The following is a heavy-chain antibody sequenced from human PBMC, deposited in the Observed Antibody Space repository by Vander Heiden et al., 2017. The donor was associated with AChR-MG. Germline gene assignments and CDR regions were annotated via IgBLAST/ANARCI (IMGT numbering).Heavy chain of an antibody. CDR3: ARGGVPAAMGGWFDP. J-gene: IGHJ5*02. D-gene: IGHD2-2*01. CDR2: IWYDGSNK. Sequence: QVQLVESGGGVVQPGRSLRLSCAASGFTFSSYGMHWVRQAPGKGLEWVAVIWYDGSNKYYADSVKGRFTISRDNSKNTLYLQMNGLRAEDTAVYYCARGGVPAAMGGWFDPWGQGTLVTVSS. CDR1: GFTFSSYG. V-gene: IGHV3-33*01.